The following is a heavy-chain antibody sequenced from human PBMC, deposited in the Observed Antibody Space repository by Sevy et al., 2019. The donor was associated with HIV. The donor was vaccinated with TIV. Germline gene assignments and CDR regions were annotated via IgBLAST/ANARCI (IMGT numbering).Heavy chain of an antibody. CDR3: AKGNYETGTQYFDY. CDR2: ITGGGGST. V-gene: IGHV3-23*01. D-gene: IGHD3-22*01. CDR1: GFTFNNYG. J-gene: IGHJ4*02. Sequence: GGSLRLSCAASGFTFNNYGMFWVRQAPEEGLEWVSGITGGGGSTYYAASVKGRFTVSRDPSRNTLYLQMNSLRVEDTAVYYCAKGNYETGTQYFDYWGQGILVTVSS.